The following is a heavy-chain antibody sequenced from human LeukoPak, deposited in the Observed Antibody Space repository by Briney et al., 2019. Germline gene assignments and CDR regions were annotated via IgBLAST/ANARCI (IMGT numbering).Heavy chain of an antibody. CDR3: ARGYSSGWYKGNYYYGMDV. CDR1: GYTFTSYD. V-gene: IGHV1-8*01. CDR2: MNPNSGNT. Sequence: GASVKVSFKASGYTFTSYDINWVRQATGQGLEWMGWMNPNSGNTGYTQKFQGRVTMTRNTSISTAYRELSSLRSEDTAVYYCARGYSSGWYKGNYYYGMDVWGQGTTVTVSS. J-gene: IGHJ6*02. D-gene: IGHD6-19*01.